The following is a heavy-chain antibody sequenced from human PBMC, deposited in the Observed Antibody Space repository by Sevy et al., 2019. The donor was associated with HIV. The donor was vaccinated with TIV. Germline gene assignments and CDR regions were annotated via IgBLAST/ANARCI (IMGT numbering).Heavy chain of an antibody. Sequence: ASVKVSCKASGYTFTGYYMHWVRRAPGQGLEWMGWINPNSGGTNYAQKFQGRVTMTRDTSISTAYMELSRLRSDDTAVYYCASTAGRFVAFDIWGQGTMVTVSS. V-gene: IGHV1-2*02. CDR2: INPNSGGT. J-gene: IGHJ3*02. CDR3: ASTAGRFVAFDI. D-gene: IGHD3-3*01. CDR1: GYTFTGYY.